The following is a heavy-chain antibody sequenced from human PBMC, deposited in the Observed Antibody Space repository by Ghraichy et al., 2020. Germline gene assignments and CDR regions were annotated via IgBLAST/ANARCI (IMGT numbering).Heavy chain of an antibody. D-gene: IGHD6-19*01. Sequence: GGSLRLSCAASGFPFRGYWMTWVRQAPGKGLEWVASIKQDGTEEKYLDSVKGRFTISRDNPKNSLYLQMNSPRDEDTAVYYCAKNIVVAGKILYYYYGMDVWGQGTTVTVSS. J-gene: IGHJ6*02. CDR1: GFPFRGYW. CDR3: AKNIVVAGKILYYYYGMDV. V-gene: IGHV3-7*01. CDR2: IKQDGTEE.